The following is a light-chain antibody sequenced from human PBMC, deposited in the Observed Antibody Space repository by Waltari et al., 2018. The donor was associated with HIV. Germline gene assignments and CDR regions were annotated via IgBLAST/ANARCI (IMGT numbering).Light chain of an antibody. CDR3: QQYYNWPRT. V-gene: IGKV3-15*01. J-gene: IGKJ1*01. Sequence: EIVLPQSPGNMSVSPGEGATPSCRTSHSVSSNLAWYHQKSGQAPRLLIHGASTRAPGIAARFTGSGSGKEFTLTITTLQSTDSGIYYCQQYYNWPRTFGQGTKVEAK. CDR2: GAS. CDR1: HSVSSN.